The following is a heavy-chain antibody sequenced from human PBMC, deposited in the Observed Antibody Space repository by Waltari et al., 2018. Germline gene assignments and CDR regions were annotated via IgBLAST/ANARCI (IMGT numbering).Heavy chain of an antibody. V-gene: IGHV2-5*01. CDR1: GFSLSTSGVG. CDR3: AHRQGDWIQLWRFERFDP. Sequence: QITLKESGPTLVKPTQTLTLTCTFSGFSLSTSGVGVGWIRQPPGKALEWLALIYWNDDKRYSPSLKSRLTITKDTSKNQVVLTMTNMDPVDTATYYCAHRQGDWIQLWRFERFDPWGQGTLVTVSS. CDR2: IYWNDDK. J-gene: IGHJ5*02. D-gene: IGHD5-18*01.